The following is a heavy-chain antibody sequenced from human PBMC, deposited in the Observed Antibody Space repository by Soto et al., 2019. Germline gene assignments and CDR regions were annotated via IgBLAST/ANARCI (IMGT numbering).Heavy chain of an antibody. D-gene: IGHD4-4*01. Sequence: QVQLVQSGAEVKKPGSSVKVSCKASGGTFSTYTITWVRQAPGQGLEWMGRIIPIIGIINYAQKFQGRVTISADNFTGTAYMELTGRRSDYTAVYYCAGDPDSHYNDGHASSYPWGQGTLVTVSS. CDR3: AGDPDSHYNDGHASSYP. CDR1: GGTFSTYT. CDR2: IIPIIGII. V-gene: IGHV1-69*08. J-gene: IGHJ5*02.